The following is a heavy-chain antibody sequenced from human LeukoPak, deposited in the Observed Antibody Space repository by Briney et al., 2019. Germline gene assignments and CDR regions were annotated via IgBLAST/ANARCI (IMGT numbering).Heavy chain of an antibody. CDR2: ISTYNGNT. D-gene: IGHD3-10*01. CDR3: AREMVGSGSYSSDAFDI. CDR1: GYTFTSYV. J-gene: IGHJ3*02. Sequence: ASVKVSCKASGYTFTSYVITWVRQAPGQGLEWMGWISTYNGNTNYAQKPQGRVTMTTDTSTSTAYMELRSLRSDDTAVYYCAREMVGSGSYSSDAFDIWGQGTMVTVSS. V-gene: IGHV1-18*01.